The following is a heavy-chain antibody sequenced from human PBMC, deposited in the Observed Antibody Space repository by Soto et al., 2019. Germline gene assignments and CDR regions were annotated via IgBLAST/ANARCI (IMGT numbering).Heavy chain of an antibody. V-gene: IGHV1-2*02. CDR3: ARASVGLDY. Sequence: ASVNVSCKSSVYTFTGYYMHWVRQAPGQGLEWMGWINTNSGGTNYAKKFKGRVIMTRETSISTDYIELSRLSSDDKAVYYCARASVGLDYWGHGTLVTVS. CDR2: INTNSGGT. D-gene: IGHD1-26*01. CDR1: VYTFTGYY. J-gene: IGHJ4*01.